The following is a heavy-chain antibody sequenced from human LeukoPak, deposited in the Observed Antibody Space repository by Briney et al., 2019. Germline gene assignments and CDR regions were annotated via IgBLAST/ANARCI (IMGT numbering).Heavy chain of an antibody. J-gene: IGHJ5*02. V-gene: IGHV4-34*01. CDR2: INHSGST. Sequence: SETLSLTCAVYGGSFSAYYWSWIRQPPGKGLEWIGEINHSGSTNYNPSLKSRVTISVDTYKNQFSLKLSSVTAADTAVYNCASHGKAAITAAGTGGVDWFDPWGQGTLVTVSS. D-gene: IGHD6-13*01. CDR3: ASHGKAAITAAGTGGVDWFDP. CDR1: GGSFSAYY.